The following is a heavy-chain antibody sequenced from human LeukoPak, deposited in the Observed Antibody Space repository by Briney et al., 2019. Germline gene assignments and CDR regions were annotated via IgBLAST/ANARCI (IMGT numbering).Heavy chain of an antibody. Sequence: PGGSLRLSCAASGFTFSSYGMHWVRQAPGKGLEWVAFIRYDGSNKYHADSVKGRFTISRDNSKNTLYLQMNSLRAEDTAVYYCAIRGYCSNSSCSAGDYWGQGTLVTVSS. V-gene: IGHV3-30*02. CDR2: IRYDGSNK. CDR3: AIRGYCSNSSCSAGDY. J-gene: IGHJ4*02. D-gene: IGHD2-2*01. CDR1: GFTFSSYG.